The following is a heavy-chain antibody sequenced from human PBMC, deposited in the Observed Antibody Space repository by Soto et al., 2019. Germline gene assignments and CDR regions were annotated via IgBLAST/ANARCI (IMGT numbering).Heavy chain of an antibody. CDR1: GGSISSGGYY. Sequence: QVQLQESGPGLVQPSQTLSLTCTVSGGSISSGGYYWSWIRQHPGTGLEWIWHISYSGSTYYNTSLKRRVTISVDTSRNQFSLIVNSVTDADTAVYYFARGVLHWGQGTLVTVSS. J-gene: IGHJ4*01. CDR2: ISYSGST. CDR3: ARGVLH. V-gene: IGHV4-31*03.